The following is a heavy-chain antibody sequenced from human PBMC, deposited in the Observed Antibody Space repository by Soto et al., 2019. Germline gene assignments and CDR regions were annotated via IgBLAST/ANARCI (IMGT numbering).Heavy chain of an antibody. CDR2: IIPIFGTP. Sequence: ASVKVSCKGSGVTFSSHTISWVRQAPGQGPEWMGGIIPIFGTPNYAQRFRGRLTITADESTSTAYMELSSLRSEDTAMYYCAREGSCSEGVSSDVWGQGTTVTVSS. D-gene: IGHD2-8*01. J-gene: IGHJ6*02. CDR1: GVTFSSHT. CDR3: AREGSCSEGVSSDV. V-gene: IGHV1-69*13.